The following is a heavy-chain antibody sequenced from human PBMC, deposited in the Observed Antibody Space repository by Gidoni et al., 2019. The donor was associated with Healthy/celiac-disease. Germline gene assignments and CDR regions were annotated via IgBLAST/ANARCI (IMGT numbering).Heavy chain of an antibody. CDR1: GFTFSSYG. CDR2: ISYDGSNK. J-gene: IGHJ4*02. V-gene: IGHV3-30*18. Sequence: QVQLVESGGGVVQPGRSLRLSCAASGFTFSSYGMHWVAVISYDGSNKYYADSVKGRFTISRDNSKNTLYLQMNSLRAEDTAVYYCAKDRPDPGRRRGYFDYWGQGTLVTVSS. CDR3: AKDRPDPGRRRGYFDY. D-gene: IGHD1-1*01.